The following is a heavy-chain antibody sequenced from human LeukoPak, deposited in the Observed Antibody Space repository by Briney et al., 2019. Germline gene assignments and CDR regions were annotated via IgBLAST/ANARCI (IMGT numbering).Heavy chain of an antibody. Sequence: SETLSLTCAVSGGSISSSNWWSWVRQPPGKGLEWIGEIYHSGSTNYNPSLQRRLTISVDKSKNHFSLKLSSVTAADTAVYYCARSWNDLQDNWFDPWGQGTLVTVSS. CDR2: IYHSGST. V-gene: IGHV4-4*02. CDR3: ARSWNDLQDNWFDP. CDR1: GGSISSSNW. J-gene: IGHJ5*02. D-gene: IGHD1-1*01.